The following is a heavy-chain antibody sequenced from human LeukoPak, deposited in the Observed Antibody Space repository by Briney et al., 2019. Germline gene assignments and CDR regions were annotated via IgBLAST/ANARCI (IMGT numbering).Heavy chain of an antibody. D-gene: IGHD2-2*01. J-gene: IGHJ1*01. CDR3: AKGTVAYQLPQYFQH. CDR2: IRYDGSNK. V-gene: IGHV3-30*02. CDR1: GFTFSSYG. Sequence: PGGSLRLSCAASGFTFSSYGMNWVRQAPGKGLEWVAFIRYDGSNKYYADSVKGRFTISRDNSKNTLYLQMNSLRVEDTAVYYCAKGTVAYQLPQYFQHWGQGTLATVSS.